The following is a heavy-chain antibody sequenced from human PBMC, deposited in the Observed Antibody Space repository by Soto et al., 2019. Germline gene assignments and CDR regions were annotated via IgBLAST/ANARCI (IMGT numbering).Heavy chain of an antibody. CDR1: GGSVSSGNYY. CDR3: ARLSGSCYRANYFDY. CDR2: IYYSGST. J-gene: IGHJ4*02. D-gene: IGHD3-10*01. Sequence: SETLSLTCTVSGGSVSSGNYYWSWIRQPPGKGLEWIGYIYYSGSTNYNPSLKSRVTISVDTSKNQFSLKLSSVTAADTAVYYCARLSGSCYRANYFDYWGQGTLVTVSS. V-gene: IGHV4-61*01.